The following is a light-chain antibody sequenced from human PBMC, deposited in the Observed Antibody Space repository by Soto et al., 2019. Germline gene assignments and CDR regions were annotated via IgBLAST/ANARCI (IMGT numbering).Light chain of an antibody. CDR3: SSYTGSSLPV. CDR2: EVR. V-gene: IGLV2-14*01. CDR1: SSDVGGYNY. Sequence: QSALTQPASGSGSPGQSITISCTGTSSDVGGYNYVSWYQQHPGKAPKLMIYEVRNRPSGVSNRFSGSKSGNTASLTISGLQAEDEADYYCSSYTGSSLPVFGGGTKLTVL. J-gene: IGLJ2*01.